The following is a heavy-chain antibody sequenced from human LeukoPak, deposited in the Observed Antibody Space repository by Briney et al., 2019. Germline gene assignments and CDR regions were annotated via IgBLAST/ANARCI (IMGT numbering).Heavy chain of an antibody. CDR2: IYTSGST. Sequence: SQTLSLTCTVSGGSISSGSYYWRWIRQPAGKGLEWIGRIYTSGSTNYNPSLKSRVTISVDTSKNQFSLKLSSVTAADTAVYYCARDLYGGNSVYWFDPWGQGTLVTVSS. CDR3: ARDLYGGNSVYWFDP. CDR1: GGSISSGSYY. D-gene: IGHD4-23*01. J-gene: IGHJ5*02. V-gene: IGHV4-61*02.